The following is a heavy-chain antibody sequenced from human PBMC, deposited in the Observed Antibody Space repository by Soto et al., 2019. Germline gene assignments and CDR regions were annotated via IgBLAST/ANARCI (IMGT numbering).Heavy chain of an antibody. CDR2: TFYTGTT. D-gene: IGHD2-2*01. CDR1: GGSINYNSYH. CDR3: ARLVVVAPVANV. Sequence: PSETLSLTCSVSGGSINYNSYHWGWIRQPPGQGLEWIGSTFYTGTTFYNPSLESRVTMSVDTSKNSFSLHLTSVTAADTAVYFCARLVVVAPVANVWGQGTLVTVSS. V-gene: IGHV4-39*02. J-gene: IGHJ4*02.